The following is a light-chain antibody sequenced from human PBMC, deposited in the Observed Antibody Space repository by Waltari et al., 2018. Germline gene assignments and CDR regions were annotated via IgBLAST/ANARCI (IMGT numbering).Light chain of an antibody. CDR2: DVS. J-gene: IGLJ2*01. V-gene: IGLV2-14*03. CDR1: STHIGSSDY. Sequence: QSVVTQPASVSGYPGQSISISCPGTSTHIGSSDYVSWYQQHPGRAPQLVIYDVSVRPSGVSIRFSGSKSGNTASLTISGLQAEDEALYYCSSYTLTNPVVFGGGTKLTVL. CDR3: SSYTLTNPVV.